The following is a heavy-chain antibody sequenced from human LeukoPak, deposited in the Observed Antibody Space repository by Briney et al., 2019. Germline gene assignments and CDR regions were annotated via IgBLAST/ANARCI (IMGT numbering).Heavy chain of an antibody. CDR1: GYTFTGYY. V-gene: IGHV1-2*02. D-gene: IGHD6-19*01. Sequence: GASVKVSCKASGYTFTGYYMHWVRQAPGQGLEWMGWINPNSGGTNYAQKFQGRVTMTRDTSISTAYMELSRLRSDDTAVYYCARAGAVAGGTGKTDYWGQGTLVTVSS. CDR2: INPNSGGT. CDR3: ARAGAVAGGTGKTDY. J-gene: IGHJ4*02.